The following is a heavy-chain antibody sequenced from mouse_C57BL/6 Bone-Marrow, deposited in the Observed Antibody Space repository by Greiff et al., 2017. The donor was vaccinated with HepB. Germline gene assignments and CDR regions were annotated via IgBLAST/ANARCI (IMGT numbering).Heavy chain of an antibody. J-gene: IGHJ1*03. Sequence: QVQLQQSGPELVKPGASVKISCKASGYAFSSSWMNWVKQRPVKGLEWIGRIYPGDGDTNYNGKFKGKATLTADKSSSTAYMQLGSQTSEDSAICFCTRGAYWYFDDWGTGTSVTVSS. V-gene: IGHV1-82*01. CDR3: TRGAYWYFDD. CDR1: GYAFSSSW. CDR2: IYPGDGDT.